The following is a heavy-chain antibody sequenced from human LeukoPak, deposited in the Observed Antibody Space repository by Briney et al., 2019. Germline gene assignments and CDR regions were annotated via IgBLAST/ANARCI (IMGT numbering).Heavy chain of an antibody. Sequence: PGGSLRLSCAASGFTFSNFAMSCVRQAPGKGLEWVSSINGGGTTYYADSVRGRFTISRDNSKSTLYLQMNNLRAEDTAFYYCAKDRGNYYNTPRFDPWGQGTLVTVSS. D-gene: IGHD3-10*01. J-gene: IGHJ5*02. V-gene: IGHV3-23*01. CDR3: AKDRGNYYNTPRFDP. CDR2: INGGGTT. CDR1: GFTFSNFA.